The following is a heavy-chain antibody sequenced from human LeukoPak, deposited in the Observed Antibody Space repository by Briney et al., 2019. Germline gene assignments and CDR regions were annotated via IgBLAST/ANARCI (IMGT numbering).Heavy chain of an antibody. CDR3: ARGREGVDFWSGYSSSYYYYMDV. Sequence: SETLSLTCAVYGGSLRGYYWSWIRQPPGKGLEWIGEINHSGSTNYNPSLKSRVTISVDTSKNQFSLKLSSVTAADTAVYYCARGREGVDFWSGYSSSYYYYMDVWGKGTTVTVSS. V-gene: IGHV4-34*01. D-gene: IGHD3-3*01. J-gene: IGHJ6*03. CDR1: GGSLRGYY. CDR2: INHSGST.